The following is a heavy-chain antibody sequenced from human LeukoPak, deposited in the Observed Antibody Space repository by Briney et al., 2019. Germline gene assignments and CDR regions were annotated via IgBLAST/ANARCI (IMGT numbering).Heavy chain of an antibody. Sequence: ASVKVSCKASGYTFTGYYMHWVRQAPGQGLEWMGWINPNSSGTNYAQKFQGRVTMTRDTSISTAYMELSRLRSDDTAVYYCARDRDYYDSSGLMDVWGKGTTVTVSS. V-gene: IGHV1-2*02. CDR1: GYTFTGYY. J-gene: IGHJ6*04. D-gene: IGHD3-22*01. CDR2: INPNSSGT. CDR3: ARDRDYYDSSGLMDV.